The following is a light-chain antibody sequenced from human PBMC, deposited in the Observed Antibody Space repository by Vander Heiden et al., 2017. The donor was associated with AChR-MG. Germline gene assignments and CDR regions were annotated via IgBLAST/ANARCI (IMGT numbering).Light chain of an antibody. CDR1: QSLSSIY. CDR2: DAS. Sequence: EIVLTQSPGTLSLSPGERATPSCRASQSLSSIYLSWYQQNPGQAPRLLIYDASSRATGIPDRFSGSGSETDFTLTISRLEPEDFAVYYCQPYGSSHLTFGQGTKVEIK. J-gene: IGKJ1*01. CDR3: QPYGSSHLT. V-gene: IGKV3-20*01.